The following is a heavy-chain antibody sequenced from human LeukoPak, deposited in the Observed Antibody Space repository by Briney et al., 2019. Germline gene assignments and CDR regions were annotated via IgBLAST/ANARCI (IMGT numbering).Heavy chain of an antibody. V-gene: IGHV1-18*01. CDR1: GYTFTSYG. CDR3: ARASMVRGVMSPYYYYYMDV. J-gene: IGHJ6*03. CDR2: ISAYNGNT. Sequence: ASVKVSCKASGYTFTSYGISWVRQAPGQGLEWMGWISAYNGNTNYAQKLQGRVTMTTDTSTSTAYMELRSLRSDDTAVYYCARASMVRGVMSPYYYYYMDVWGKGTTATVSS. D-gene: IGHD3-10*01.